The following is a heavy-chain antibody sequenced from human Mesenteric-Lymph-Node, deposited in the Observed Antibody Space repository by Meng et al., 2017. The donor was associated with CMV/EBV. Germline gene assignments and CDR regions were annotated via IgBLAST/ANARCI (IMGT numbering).Heavy chain of an antibody. Sequence: GESLKISCAASGFIFRNYWMDWVRQAPGKGPVWVSRINSDGSNTIYADSVKGRFTISRDNVKNTLYLQMNNLRAEDTAVYYCARAHDFWRSPYNDYWGQGTLVTVSS. CDR3: ARAHDFWRSPYNDY. V-gene: IGHV3-74*01. J-gene: IGHJ4*02. CDR1: GFIFRNYW. D-gene: IGHD3-3*01. CDR2: INSDGSNT.